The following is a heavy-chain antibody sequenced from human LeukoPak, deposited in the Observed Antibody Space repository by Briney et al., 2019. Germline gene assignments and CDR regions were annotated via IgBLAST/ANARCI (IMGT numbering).Heavy chain of an antibody. CDR1: GYTFTGYY. CDR3: ARSSSIAARHGRRNTPGWFDP. V-gene: IGHV1-18*04. J-gene: IGHJ5*02. Sequence: ASVKVSCKASGYTFTGYYMHWVRQAPGQGLEWMGWISAYNGNTNYAQKLQGRVTMTTDTSTSTAYMELRSLRSDGTAVYYCARSSSIAARHGRRNTPGWFDPWGQGTLVTVSS. D-gene: IGHD6-6*01. CDR2: ISAYNGNT.